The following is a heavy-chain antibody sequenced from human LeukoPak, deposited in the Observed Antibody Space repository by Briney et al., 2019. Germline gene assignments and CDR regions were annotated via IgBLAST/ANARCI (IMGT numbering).Heavy chain of an antibody. CDR2: INHSGST. Sequence: SETLSLTCAVYGGSFSGYYWSWIRQPPGKGLGWIGEINHSGSTNYNPSLKSRVTISVDTSKNQFSLKLSSVTAADTAVYYCARVRGSYYYDSSGYYRFDYWGQGTLVTVSS. D-gene: IGHD3-22*01. CDR3: ARVRGSYYYDSSGYYRFDY. V-gene: IGHV4-34*01. J-gene: IGHJ4*02. CDR1: GGSFSGYY.